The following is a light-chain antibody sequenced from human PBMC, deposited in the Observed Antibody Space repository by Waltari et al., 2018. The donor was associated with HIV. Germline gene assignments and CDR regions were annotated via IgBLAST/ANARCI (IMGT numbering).Light chain of an antibody. V-gene: IGLV2-11*01. CDR1: SSDVGGYNY. Sequence: QSALTQPRSVSGSPGQSVTISCTGTSSDVGGYNYVSWYQQHPGKAPKLMIYDVSKLPSWVPDRFSGSKSGNTASLTISGLQAEDEADYDCCSYAGSYTWVFGGGTKLTVL. J-gene: IGLJ3*02. CDR3: CSYAGSYTWV. CDR2: DVS.